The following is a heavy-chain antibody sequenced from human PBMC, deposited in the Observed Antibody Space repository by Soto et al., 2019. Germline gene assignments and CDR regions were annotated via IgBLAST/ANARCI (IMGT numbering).Heavy chain of an antibody. V-gene: IGHV1-69*02. Sequence: GASVKVSCKASGCTFSSYTISWVRQSPGQGLEWMGRIIPILGIANYAQKFQGRVTITADKSTSTAYMELSSLRSEDTAVYYCATYCSGGSCYPPWGQGTLVTVSS. CDR2: IIPILGIA. D-gene: IGHD2-15*01. CDR3: ATYCSGGSCYPP. J-gene: IGHJ4*02. CDR1: GCTFSSYT.